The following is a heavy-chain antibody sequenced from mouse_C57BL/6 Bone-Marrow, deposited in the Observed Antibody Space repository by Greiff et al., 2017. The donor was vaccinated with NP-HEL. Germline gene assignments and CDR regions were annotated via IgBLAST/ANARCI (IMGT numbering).Heavy chain of an antibody. CDR2: IWSGGST. J-gene: IGHJ4*01. CDR3: ARKIGTTVVARNAMDY. D-gene: IGHD1-1*01. V-gene: IGHV2-2*01. Sequence: QVQLKQSGPGLVQPSQSLSITCTVSGFSLTSYGVHWVRQSPGKGLEWLGVIWSGGSTDYNAAFISRLSISKDNSKSQVFFKMNSLQADDTAIYYCARKIGTTVVARNAMDYWGQGTSVTVSS. CDR1: GFSLTSYG.